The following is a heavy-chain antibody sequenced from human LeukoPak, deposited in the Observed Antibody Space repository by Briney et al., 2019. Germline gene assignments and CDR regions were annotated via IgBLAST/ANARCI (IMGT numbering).Heavy chain of an antibody. CDR3: VRGGYGNEFDY. D-gene: IGHD5-12*01. Sequence: GGSLRLSCAASGLAFSAYKMHWVRQAPRKGLVWVSRISTDGYTTDYADFVQGRFTASRDNTKNTWSLEMNSLRAEDTAVYYCVRGGYGNEFDYWGQGTLVTVSS. J-gene: IGHJ4*02. CDR2: ISTDGYTT. CDR1: GLAFSAYK. V-gene: IGHV3-74*01.